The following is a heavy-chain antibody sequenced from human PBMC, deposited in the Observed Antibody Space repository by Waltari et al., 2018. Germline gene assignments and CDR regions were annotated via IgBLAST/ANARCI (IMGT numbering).Heavy chain of an antibody. CDR1: GFRFQSFS. Sequence: QVQLVESGGGVVQPGRSLRLSCVGSGFRFQSFSIHWVRQAPGKGLEWVAVVSGDGSDIYYGDSVKGRFTVSRDNYRRTAYLDLGSLRPDDAAIYYCAKEPYGGSRYFDYWGQGTPVIASS. V-gene: IGHV3-30*04. CDR3: AKEPYGGSRYFDY. CDR2: VSGDGSDI. D-gene: IGHD1-26*01. J-gene: IGHJ4*03.